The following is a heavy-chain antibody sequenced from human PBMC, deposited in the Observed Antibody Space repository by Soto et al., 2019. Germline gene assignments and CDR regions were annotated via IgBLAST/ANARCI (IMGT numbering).Heavy chain of an antibody. CDR2: IYYSGST. V-gene: IGHV4-59*01. J-gene: IGHJ4*02. Sequence: ASETLSLTCTVSGGSISSYYWSWIRQPPGKGLEWIGYIYYSGSTNYNPSLKSRVTISVDTSKNQFSLKLSSVTAADTAVYYCARVRYSGSYLIDYWGQGTLVTVSS. D-gene: IGHD1-26*01. CDR1: GGSISSYY. CDR3: ARVRYSGSYLIDY.